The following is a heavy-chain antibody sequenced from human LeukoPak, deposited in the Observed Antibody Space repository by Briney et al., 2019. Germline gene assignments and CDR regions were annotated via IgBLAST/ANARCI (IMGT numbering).Heavy chain of an antibody. CDR3: ARDLFSGAEMATLDY. V-gene: IGHV3-64*01. D-gene: IGHD5-24*01. CDR2: INGNGDYT. CDR1: GFVFSTYA. Sequence: GGSLRLSCAASGFVFSTYAIHWVRHVPGKGLEYVSGINGNGDYTDYANSVKGRFTISRDNFKNTVYLPMGSLRAEDKAVYYCARDLFSGAEMATLDYWGQGTLVTVSS. J-gene: IGHJ4*02.